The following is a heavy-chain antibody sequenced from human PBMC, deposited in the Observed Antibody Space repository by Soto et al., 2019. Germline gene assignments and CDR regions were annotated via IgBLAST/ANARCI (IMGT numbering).Heavy chain of an antibody. V-gene: IGHV3-23*01. CDR2: VSGGSGVT. CDR1: GFSFSTYG. Sequence: EMQLLDSGGGLGQPGGSLRLSCVVSGFSFSTYGVTWVRQAPGKGLEWVCGVSGGSGVTHYTDSVKGRFTISGDDSKNTVYLQMHSLRGEDTAVYYCTRWNGYGDLWGQGTLVTVSS. D-gene: IGHD1-1*01. CDR3: TRWNGYGDL. J-gene: IGHJ5*02.